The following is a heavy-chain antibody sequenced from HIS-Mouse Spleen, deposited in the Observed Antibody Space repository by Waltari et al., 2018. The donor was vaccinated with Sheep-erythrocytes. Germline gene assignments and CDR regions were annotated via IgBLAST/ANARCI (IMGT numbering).Heavy chain of an antibody. CDR2: INHSGRT. CDR3: ARGGRRTGFDY. J-gene: IGHJ4*02. D-gene: IGHD3-9*01. Sequence: QVQLQQWGAGLLKPSETLSLTCADYGGSFSGYYWSWIRQPPGKGLEWIGEINHSGRTTYTPSLKSRVTISVDTSKNQFSLKLSSVTAADTAVYYCARGGRRTGFDYWGQGTLVTVSS. V-gene: IGHV4-34*01. CDR1: GGSFSGYY.